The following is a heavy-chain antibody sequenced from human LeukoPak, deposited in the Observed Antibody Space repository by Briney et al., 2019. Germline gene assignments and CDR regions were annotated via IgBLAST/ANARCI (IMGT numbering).Heavy chain of an antibody. V-gene: IGHV3-74*01. CDR2: INSDGSST. Sequence: GGSLRLSCAASGFTFSSYWMHWVRHAPGKGLVWVSRINSDGSSTSYADSVKGRFTISRDNAKNTLYLQMNSLRAEDTAVYYCARALAVAGTGGYYWGQGTLVTVSS. CDR3: ARALAVAGTGGYY. J-gene: IGHJ4*02. D-gene: IGHD6-19*01. CDR1: GFTFSSYW.